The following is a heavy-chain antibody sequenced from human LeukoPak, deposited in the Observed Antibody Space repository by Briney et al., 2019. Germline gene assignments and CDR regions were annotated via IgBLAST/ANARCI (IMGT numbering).Heavy chain of an antibody. J-gene: IGHJ5*02. Sequence: NPGGSLRLSCAASGFTFSSYSMNWVGQAPGKGLEWVSSISSSSSYIYYADSVKGRFTISRDNAKNSLYLQMHSLRAEDTAVYYCARDFIRATLDWFDPWGQGTLVTVSS. V-gene: IGHV3-21*01. D-gene: IGHD5-12*01. CDR1: GFTFSSYS. CDR3: ARDFIRATLDWFDP. CDR2: ISSSSSYI.